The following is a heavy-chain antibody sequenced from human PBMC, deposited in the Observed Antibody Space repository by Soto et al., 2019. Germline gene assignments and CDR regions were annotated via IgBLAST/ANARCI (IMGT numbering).Heavy chain of an antibody. D-gene: IGHD2-2*01. CDR1: GYTFTSYD. Sequence: QVQLVQSGAEVKKPGASVKVSCKASGYTFTSYDINWVRQATGQGLEWMGWMNPNSGNTGYAQKFQGRVTMTRNTSISTGYRGLSSLSSEATGVYYCARAPGYCISTSCYVDYWGQGTLVTVSS. J-gene: IGHJ4*02. CDR3: ARAPGYCISTSCYVDY. CDR2: MNPNSGNT. V-gene: IGHV1-8*01.